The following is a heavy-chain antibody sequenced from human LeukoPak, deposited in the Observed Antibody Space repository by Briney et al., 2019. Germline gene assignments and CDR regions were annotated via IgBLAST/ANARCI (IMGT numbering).Heavy chain of an antibody. V-gene: IGHV5-51*01. Sequence: GESLKISCKGSGYNFANYWIAWVRQMPGKGLEWVGIIHPGNSDIRYSPSFQGQVTISADKSISTAYLQWSSLKASDTAIYYCARAPTGFPNWFDPWGQGTLVTVSS. CDR3: ARAPTGFPNWFDP. D-gene: IGHD2-8*02. CDR1: GYNFANYW. J-gene: IGHJ5*02. CDR2: IHPGNSDI.